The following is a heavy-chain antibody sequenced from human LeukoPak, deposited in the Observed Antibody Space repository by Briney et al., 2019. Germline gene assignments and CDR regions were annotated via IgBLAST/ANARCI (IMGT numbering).Heavy chain of an antibody. CDR3: ARGGTGTTLGYYYGMDV. Sequence: GSWVKVSCKASGYTFTGYYMHWVRQAPGQGLEWMGWINPNSGGTNYAQKFQGRVTMTRDTSISTAYMELSRLRSDDTAVYYCARGGTGTTLGYYYGMDVWGQGTTVTVSS. D-gene: IGHD1-7*01. V-gene: IGHV1-2*02. CDR2: INPNSGGT. CDR1: GYTFTGYY. J-gene: IGHJ6*02.